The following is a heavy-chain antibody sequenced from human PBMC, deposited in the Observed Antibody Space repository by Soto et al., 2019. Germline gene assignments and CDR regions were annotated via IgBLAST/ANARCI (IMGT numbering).Heavy chain of an antibody. CDR2: IYPGDSDT. Sequence: PGESLKISCTGSGYAFTSYWIAWVRQMPGKGLEWMGIIYPGDSDTRYSPSFQGHVTISADKSITTAYLQWSSLKASDTAMYYCARGYCTTTICDPWFDPWGQGTLVTVSS. CDR3: ARGYCTTTICDPWFDP. V-gene: IGHV5-51*01. J-gene: IGHJ5*02. D-gene: IGHD2-2*01. CDR1: GYAFTSYW.